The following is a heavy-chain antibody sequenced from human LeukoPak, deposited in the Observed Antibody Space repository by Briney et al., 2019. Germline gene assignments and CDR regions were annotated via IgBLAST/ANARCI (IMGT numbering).Heavy chain of an antibody. CDR1: GFNSSNYW. CDR2: IDSDGSST. CDR3: ARGGGSYGWFDP. J-gene: IGHJ5*02. D-gene: IGHD3-16*01. V-gene: IGHV3-74*01. Sequence: GGSLRLSCAASGFNSSNYWMHWVRQGPGKGLVWVSRIDSDGSSTNYADSVKGRFTISRDSAKNTLYLQMNSLRAEDTAVYYCARGGGSYGWFDPWGQGTLVTVSS.